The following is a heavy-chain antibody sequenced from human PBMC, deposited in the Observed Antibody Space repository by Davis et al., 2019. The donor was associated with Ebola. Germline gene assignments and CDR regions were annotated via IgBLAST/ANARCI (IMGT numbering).Heavy chain of an antibody. Sequence: ASVKVSCKASGYTFTSYAMHWVRQAPGQRLEWMGWINAGNGNTKYSQKFQGRVTITADESTSTAYMELSSLRSEDTAVYYCASLLAARHGDYYYYGMDVWGQGTTVTVSS. CDR3: ASLLAARHGDYYYYGMDV. D-gene: IGHD6-6*01. CDR1: GYTFTSYA. CDR2: INAGNGNT. J-gene: IGHJ6*02. V-gene: IGHV1-3*01.